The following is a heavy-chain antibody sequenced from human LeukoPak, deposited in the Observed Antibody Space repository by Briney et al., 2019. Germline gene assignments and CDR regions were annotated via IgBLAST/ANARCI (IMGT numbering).Heavy chain of an antibody. V-gene: IGHV4-59*01. Sequence: SETLSLTCTVSGVSISSYYWSWLRQPPGKGLEWIGYIYYSGSTNYNPSLKSRVTISVDTSKNQFSLKLSSVTAADTAVYYCARRAVAGFDYWGQGTLVTVSS. D-gene: IGHD6-19*01. J-gene: IGHJ4*02. CDR3: ARRAVAGFDY. CDR2: IYYSGST. CDR1: GVSISSYY.